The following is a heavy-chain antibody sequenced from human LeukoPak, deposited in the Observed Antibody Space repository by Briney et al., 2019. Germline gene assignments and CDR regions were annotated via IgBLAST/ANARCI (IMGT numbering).Heavy chain of an antibody. Sequence: SETLSLTCTVSGGSISSGSYYWSWIRQPPGKGLEWIGYIFYTGSTNYNPSLKSRLTISVDTSKKQLSLKLSSVTAADTAVYYCVRGGDYGSAYDYFRYWGQGTLVSVSS. CDR1: GGSISSGSYY. CDR3: VRGGDYGSAYDYFRY. V-gene: IGHV4-61*01. J-gene: IGHJ4*02. CDR2: IFYTGST. D-gene: IGHD5-12*01.